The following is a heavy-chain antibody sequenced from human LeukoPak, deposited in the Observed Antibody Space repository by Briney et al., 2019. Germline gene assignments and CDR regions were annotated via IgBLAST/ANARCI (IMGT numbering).Heavy chain of an antibody. CDR1: GFTFSNAW. CDR3: ARESRSSWYDYYMDV. J-gene: IGHJ6*03. V-gene: IGHV3-7*01. D-gene: IGHD6-13*01. CDR2: IKQDGSEK. Sequence: PGGSLRLSCAASGFTFSNAWMSWVRQAPGKGLGWVANIKQDGSEKYYVDSVKGRFTISRDNAKNSLYLQMNSLRAEDTAVYYCARESRSSWYDYYMDVWGKGTTVTVSS.